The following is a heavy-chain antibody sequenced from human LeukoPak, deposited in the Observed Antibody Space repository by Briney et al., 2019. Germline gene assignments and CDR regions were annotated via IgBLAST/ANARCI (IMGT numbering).Heavy chain of an antibody. V-gene: IGHV4-4*02. Sequence: GSLRLSCAASGFTVSSNYMSWVRQPPGKGLEWIGEIYHSGSTNYNPSLKSRVTISVDKSKNQFSLKLSSVTAADTAVYYCARGTPTVTASFDYWGQGTLVTVSS. CDR1: GFTVSSNY. CDR3: ARGTPTVTASFDY. J-gene: IGHJ4*02. D-gene: IGHD4-17*01. CDR2: IYHSGST.